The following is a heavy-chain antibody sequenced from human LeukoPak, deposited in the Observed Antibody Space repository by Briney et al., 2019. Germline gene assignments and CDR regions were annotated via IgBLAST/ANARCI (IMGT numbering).Heavy chain of an antibody. J-gene: IGHJ5*02. CDR1: GYTFTGYY. D-gene: IGHD6-13*01. Sequence: ASVKVSGKASGYTFTGYYMHWVRQAPGQGLEWMGWINPNSGGTNYAQKFQGRVTMTRDTSISTAYMELSRLRSDDTAVYYCARDPGIAAAGTGWFDPWGQGTLVTVSS. CDR3: ARDPGIAAAGTGWFDP. CDR2: INPNSGGT. V-gene: IGHV1-2*02.